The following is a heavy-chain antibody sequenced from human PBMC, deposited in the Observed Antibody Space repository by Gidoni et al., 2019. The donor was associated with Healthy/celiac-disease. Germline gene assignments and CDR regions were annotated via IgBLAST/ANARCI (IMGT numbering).Heavy chain of an antibody. CDR1: GFTFGDYA. D-gene: IGHD5-18*01. J-gene: IGHJ4*02. CDR3: TRGETGIQLWLYYFDY. V-gene: IGHV3-49*03. CDR2: IRSKAYGGTT. Sequence: EVQLVESGGGLVQPGRSRRLSCTASGFTFGDYAMSWFRQAPGKGLEWVGFIRSKAYGGTTEYAASVKGRFTISRDDSKSIAYLQMNSLKTEDTAVYYCTRGETGIQLWLYYFDYWGQGTLVTVSS.